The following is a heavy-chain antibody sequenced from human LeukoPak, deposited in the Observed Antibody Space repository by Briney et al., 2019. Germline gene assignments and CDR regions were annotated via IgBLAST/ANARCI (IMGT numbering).Heavy chain of an antibody. Sequence: GASVTVSCKASGYTFTSYGISWVRQAPGQGLEWMGWISAYNGNTNYAQKLQGRVTMTTDTSTSTAYMELRSLRSDDTAVYYCARSEGLWFGELSNWFDPWGQGTLVTVSS. V-gene: IGHV1-18*01. J-gene: IGHJ5*02. D-gene: IGHD3-10*01. CDR1: GYTFTSYG. CDR2: ISAYNGNT. CDR3: ARSEGLWFGELSNWFDP.